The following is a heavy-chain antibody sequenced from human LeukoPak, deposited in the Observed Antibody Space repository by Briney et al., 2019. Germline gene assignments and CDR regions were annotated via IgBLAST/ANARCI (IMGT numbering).Heavy chain of an antibody. CDR2: ISAYNGNT. CDR3: ARVWGYNWNGENDY. CDR1: GYTFTSYG. D-gene: IGHD1-20*01. V-gene: IGHV1-18*01. J-gene: IGHJ4*02. Sequence: ASVKVSCKASGYTFTSYGISWVRQAPGQGLEWMGRISAYNGNTNYAQKLQGRVTMTTDTSTSTAYMELRSLRSDDTAVYYCARVWGYNWNGENDYWGQGTLVTVSS.